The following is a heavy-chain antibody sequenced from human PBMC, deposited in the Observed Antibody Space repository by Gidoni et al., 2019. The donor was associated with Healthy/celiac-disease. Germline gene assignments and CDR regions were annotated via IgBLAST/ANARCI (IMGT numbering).Heavy chain of an antibody. Sequence: EVQLLESGVGLVQPGGSLRLSCAASGFTFSSYAMSWVRQAPGKGLEWVSAISGSGGSTYYADSVKGRFTISRDNSKNTLYLQMNSLRAEDTAVYYCAKALEVPVGAIRGYWGQGTLVTVSS. CDR1: GFTFSSYA. CDR3: AKALEVPVGAIRGY. CDR2: ISGSGGST. J-gene: IGHJ4*02. D-gene: IGHD1-26*01. V-gene: IGHV3-23*01.